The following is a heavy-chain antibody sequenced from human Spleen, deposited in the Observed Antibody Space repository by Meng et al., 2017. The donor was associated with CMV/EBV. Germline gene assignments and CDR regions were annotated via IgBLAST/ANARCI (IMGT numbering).Heavy chain of an antibody. D-gene: IGHD5-24*01. V-gene: IGHV4-39*07. Sequence: SETLSLTCTVSGGSISSSSYYWGWIRQPPGKGLEWIGSIYYSGSTYYNPSLKSRVTISADTSKSQLSLRLRTVTAADTAVYYCSRKGLRWLSNHYYYGMDVWGQGTTVTVSS. CDR3: SRKGLRWLSNHYYYGMDV. CDR2: IYYSGST. CDR1: GGSISSSSYY. J-gene: IGHJ6*02.